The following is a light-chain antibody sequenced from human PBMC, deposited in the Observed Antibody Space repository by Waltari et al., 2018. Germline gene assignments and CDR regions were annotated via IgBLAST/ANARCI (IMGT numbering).Light chain of an antibody. CDR3: QQRAVWPPN. CDR2: DAS. CDR1: QNINTF. J-gene: IGKJ4*01. V-gene: IGKV3-11*01. Sequence: VVLTQSPATLSLSAGEGVPLSCRASQNINTFLAWYQQKPGQAPRLLIYDASNRATGVPVRFSGGGSGTDFTLTISSLEPEDFAVYYCQQRAVWPPNFGGGTKVEIK.